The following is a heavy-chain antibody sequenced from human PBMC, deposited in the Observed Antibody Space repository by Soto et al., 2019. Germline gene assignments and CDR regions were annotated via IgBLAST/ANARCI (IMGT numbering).Heavy chain of an antibody. V-gene: IGHV3-21*01. D-gene: IGHD6-6*01. Sequence: KPGGSLRLSCAASGFTFSSYSMNWVRQAPGKGLEWVSSISSSSSYIYYADSVKGRFTISRDNAKNSLYLQMNSLRAEDTAVYYCARDDLGSIAARPGDFDYWGQGTLVTVSS. CDR1: GFTFSSYS. J-gene: IGHJ4*02. CDR3: ARDDLGSIAARPGDFDY. CDR2: ISSSSSYI.